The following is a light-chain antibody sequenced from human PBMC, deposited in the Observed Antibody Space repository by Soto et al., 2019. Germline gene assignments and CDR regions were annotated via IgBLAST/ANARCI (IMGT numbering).Light chain of an antibody. V-gene: IGLV2-14*01. Sequence: QSVLTQPASVSGSPGQSISISCTGTSSDVGGYNYVSWYQQHPGKAPKLMIYDVTNRPSGISSRFSGSKSANTASLTISGLQAEEGADYYCSSYTRSSTVVFGGGTKLTVL. CDR3: SSYTRSSTVV. CDR2: DVT. J-gene: IGLJ2*01. CDR1: SSDVGGYNY.